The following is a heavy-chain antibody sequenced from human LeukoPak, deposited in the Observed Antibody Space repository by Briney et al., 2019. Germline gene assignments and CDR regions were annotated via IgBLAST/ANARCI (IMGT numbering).Heavy chain of an antibody. CDR1: GGSISSYY. J-gene: IGHJ5*02. CDR3: ASTIAVAGNSRWFDP. Sequence: SETLSLTRTVSGGSISSYYWGWIRQPPGKGLEWIGYIYYSGSTNYNPSLKSRVTLSVDTSKTQFSLKLSSVTAADTAVYYCASTIAVAGNSRWFDPWGQGTLVTVSS. CDR2: IYYSGST. V-gene: IGHV4-59*01. D-gene: IGHD6-19*01.